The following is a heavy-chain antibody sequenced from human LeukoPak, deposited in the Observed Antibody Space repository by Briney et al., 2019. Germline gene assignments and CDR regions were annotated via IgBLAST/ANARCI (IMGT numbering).Heavy chain of an antibody. V-gene: IGHV3-48*04. CDR2: ISSSGGTI. CDR3: ARARYYYGSGSYYISWDYYYYYMDV. D-gene: IGHD3-10*01. Sequence: PGRSLRLSCAASGFIFSNYGMNWVRQAPGKGLEWVSYISSSGGTIYYADSVKGRFTISRDNAKNSLYLQMNSLRAEDTAVYYCARARYYYGSGSYYISWDYYYYYMDVWGKGTTVTISS. CDR1: GFIFSNYG. J-gene: IGHJ6*03.